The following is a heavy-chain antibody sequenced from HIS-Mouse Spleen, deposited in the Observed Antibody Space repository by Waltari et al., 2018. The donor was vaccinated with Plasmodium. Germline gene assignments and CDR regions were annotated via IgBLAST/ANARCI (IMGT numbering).Heavy chain of an antibody. V-gene: IGHV4-39*01. CDR1: GGSISSISYY. D-gene: IGHD1-26*01. CDR3: ARRGGSYYYFDY. Sequence: QLQLQESGPGLVKPSETLSLTCPVSGGSISSISYYWGWIRQPPGKGLEWIGSIYYSGSTYYNPSLKSRVTISVDTSKNQFSLKLSSVTAADTAVYYCARRGGSYYYFDYWGQGTLVTVSS. J-gene: IGHJ4*02. CDR2: IYYSGST.